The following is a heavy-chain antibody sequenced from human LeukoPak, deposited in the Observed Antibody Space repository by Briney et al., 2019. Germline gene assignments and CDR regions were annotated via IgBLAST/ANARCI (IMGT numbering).Heavy chain of an antibody. Sequence: GGSLRLSCAASGFTFSSYAMSWVRQAPGKGLEWVANIKQDGSEKYYVDSVKGRFTISRDNAKNSLYLQMNSLRAEDTAVYYCARDYDSSGYYYFDYWGQGTLVTVSS. CDR2: IKQDGSEK. CDR1: GFTFSSYA. D-gene: IGHD3-22*01. J-gene: IGHJ4*02. V-gene: IGHV3-7*01. CDR3: ARDYDSSGYYYFDY.